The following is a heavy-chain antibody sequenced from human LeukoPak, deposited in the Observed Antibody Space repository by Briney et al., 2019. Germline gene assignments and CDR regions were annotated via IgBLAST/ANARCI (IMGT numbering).Heavy chain of an antibody. D-gene: IGHD6-13*01. V-gene: IGHV1-69*01. J-gene: IGHJ3*02. CDR2: IIPIFGTA. Sequence: GSSVKVSCKASGGTFSSYAISWVRQAPGQGLEWMGGIIPIFGTANYAQKFQGRVTITADESTSTAYMELSSLRSDDTAVYYCAREGIAAAGEDAFDIWGQGTMVTVSS. CDR1: GGTFSSYA. CDR3: AREGIAAAGEDAFDI.